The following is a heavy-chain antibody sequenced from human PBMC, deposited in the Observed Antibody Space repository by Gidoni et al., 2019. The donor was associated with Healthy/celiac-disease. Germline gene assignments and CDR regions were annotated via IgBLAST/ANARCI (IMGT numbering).Heavy chain of an antibody. CDR3: ARDRGVVRGVTSKYFDL. Sequence: QVQLQESGPGLVKPSETLSLTCTVSGGSISSYYWSWIRQPPGKGLEWIGYIYYSGSTNYNPSLKSRVTISVDTSKNQFSLKLSSVTAADTAVYHCARDRGVVRGVTSKYFDLWGRGTLVTVSS. V-gene: IGHV4-59*01. CDR2: IYYSGST. J-gene: IGHJ2*01. CDR1: GGSISSYY. D-gene: IGHD3-10*01.